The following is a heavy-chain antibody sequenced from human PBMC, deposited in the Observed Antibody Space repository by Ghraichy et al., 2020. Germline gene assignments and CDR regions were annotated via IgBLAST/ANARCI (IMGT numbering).Heavy chain of an antibody. J-gene: IGHJ3*01. CDR1: GYTFTNYG. Sequence: ASVKFSCKASGYTFTNYGISWVRQAPGQGLEWMGWMSPCDSKTYYSQKFQGRVTMTTDIFTSTAYMELGSLRFDDSAVYYCAKGYQFDTTGHPDDAFDVWGQGTMVTVSS. D-gene: IGHD1-1*01. CDR3: AKGYQFDTTGHPDDAFDV. V-gene: IGHV1-18*01. CDR2: MSPCDSKT.